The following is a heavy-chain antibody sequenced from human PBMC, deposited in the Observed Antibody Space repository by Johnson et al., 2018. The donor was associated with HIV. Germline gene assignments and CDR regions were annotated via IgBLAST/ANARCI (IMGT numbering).Heavy chain of an antibody. CDR1: GFTSSSYA. J-gene: IGHJ3*02. V-gene: IGHV3-66*01. D-gene: IGHD1-26*01. CDR2: IYSGGTT. Sequence: VQLVESGGGVVQPGRSLRLSCAASGFTSSSYAMHWVRQAPGKGLEWVSVIYSGGTTYYADSVKGRFTISRDNSKNTLYLQMNSLRAEDTAVYYCARDPSVPLVGTISWGAFDIWGQGTMVTVSS. CDR3: ARDPSVPLVGTISWGAFDI.